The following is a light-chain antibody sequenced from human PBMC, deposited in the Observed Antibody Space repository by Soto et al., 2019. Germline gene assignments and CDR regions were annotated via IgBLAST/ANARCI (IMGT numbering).Light chain of an antibody. CDR1: QSISSW. CDR3: QQSSSLRT. V-gene: IGKV1-5*03. Sequence: DIQMTQSPSTLSASVGDRVTITCRVSQSISSWLAWYQQKPGKAPKLLIYKASSLASEVPSRFSGSGSGTEFTLSISSLQPDDFATYYCQQSSSLRTFGQGTKVDIK. J-gene: IGKJ1*01. CDR2: KAS.